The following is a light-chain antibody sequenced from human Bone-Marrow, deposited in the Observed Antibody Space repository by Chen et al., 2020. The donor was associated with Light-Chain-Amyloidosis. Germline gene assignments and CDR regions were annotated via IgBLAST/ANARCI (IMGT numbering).Light chain of an antibody. J-gene: IGLJ2*01. CDR3: QSYDSSLSGVV. V-gene: IGLV1-40*01. CDR2: GNN. CDR1: TSNIWAGFG. Sequence: QSVLTQPPSVSGAPGQSVTLSCTGSTSNIWAGFGINWYQQLPGIAPKLLLSGNNNRPAGVPDRFSGSKSGTSASLAITRLQSEDEGDYYCQSYDSSLSGVVFGGGTKLTVL.